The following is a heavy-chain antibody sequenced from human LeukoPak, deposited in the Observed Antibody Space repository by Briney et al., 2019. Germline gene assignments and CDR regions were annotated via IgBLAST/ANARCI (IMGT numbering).Heavy chain of an antibody. CDR3: AKGAWPASDY. Sequence: PGGSLRLSCAASGFIFSNYGLHWVRQARGKGLEWVAFIRYDGSNRHYADSVKGRFTISRDNSKNTVYLQMNSLRAEDTALYYCAKGAWPASDYWGQGTLVTVSS. CDR2: IRYDGSNR. J-gene: IGHJ4*02. CDR1: GFIFSNYG. D-gene: IGHD2-2*01. V-gene: IGHV3-30*02.